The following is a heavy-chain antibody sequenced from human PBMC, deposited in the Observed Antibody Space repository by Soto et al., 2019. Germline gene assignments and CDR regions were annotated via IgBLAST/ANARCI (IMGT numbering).Heavy chain of an antibody. CDR2: IYYRGNT. V-gene: IGHV4-39*01. CDR3: ARLEGLATISYYFDY. D-gene: IGHD3-9*01. Sequence: QLQLQESGPGLVKPSETLSLTCSVSGDSINSDSYYWGWIRQPPGKGLEWIGSIYYRGNTYYNPSIKTRVTISLDKSKSQCSLKLNSVTAADSAVYFCARLEGLATISYYFDYWGQGTLVTVSS. CDR1: GDSINSDSYY. J-gene: IGHJ4*02.